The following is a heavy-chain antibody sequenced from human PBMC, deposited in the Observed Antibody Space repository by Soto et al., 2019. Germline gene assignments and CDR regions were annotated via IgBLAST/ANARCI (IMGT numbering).Heavy chain of an antibody. Sequence: PGGSLRLSCAGSGFTFSSYGMHWVRQAPGKGLEWVAVVSYDGSNKYYGDSVRGRFTISRDNSKNTLYLQMNSLRAEDTAVYYCAKGVTVAAPYYHYGMDVWGQGTTVTVSS. J-gene: IGHJ6*02. D-gene: IGHD6-19*01. CDR2: VSYDGSNK. V-gene: IGHV3-30*18. CDR1: GFTFSSYG. CDR3: AKGVTVAAPYYHYGMDV.